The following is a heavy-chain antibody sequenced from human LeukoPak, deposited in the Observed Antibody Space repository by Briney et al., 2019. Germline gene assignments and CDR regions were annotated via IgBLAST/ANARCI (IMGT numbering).Heavy chain of an antibody. J-gene: IGHJ5*02. D-gene: IGHD5-12*01. CDR2: INPNSGGT. V-gene: IGHV1-2*02. CDR1: GYTFTGYY. CDR3: ARGGGYDSGGWFDP. Sequence: ASVKVSCKASGYTFTGYYMHWVRQAPGQGVEGMGWINPNSGGTNYAQKFQGRVTMTRDTSIGTAYMELSRLRADDTAVYYCARGGGYDSGGWFDPWGQGTLVTVSS.